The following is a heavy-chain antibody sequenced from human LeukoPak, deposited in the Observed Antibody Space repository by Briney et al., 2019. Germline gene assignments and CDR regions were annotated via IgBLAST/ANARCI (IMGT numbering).Heavy chain of an antibody. CDR2: IKQDGSEK. Sequence: GGSLRLSCAASGFTFSSYNMNWVRQAPGQGLEWVANIKQDGSEKYYVDSVKGRFTISRDNAKNSLYLQMNSLRAEDTAVYYCARGRSSRRITMVRGVTMHSRPDYYMDVWGKGTTVTVSS. CDR3: ARGRSSRRITMVRGVTMHSRPDYYMDV. CDR1: GFTFSSYN. V-gene: IGHV3-7*01. D-gene: IGHD3-10*01. J-gene: IGHJ6*03.